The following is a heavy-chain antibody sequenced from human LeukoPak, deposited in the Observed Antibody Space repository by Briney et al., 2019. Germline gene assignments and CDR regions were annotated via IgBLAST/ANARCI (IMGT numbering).Heavy chain of an antibody. CDR2: ITSSSGNI. CDR3: ANPYI. J-gene: IGHJ6*02. V-gene: IGHV3-21*01. CDR1: GFTFSSYS. Sequence: GSLRLSCVASGFTFSSYSMNWVRQAPGKGLEWVSSITSSSGNIYYADSVKGRFTISRDNAKNSLYLQMNSLRAEDTAVCYCANPYIWGQGTTVTVSS. D-gene: IGHD1-14*01.